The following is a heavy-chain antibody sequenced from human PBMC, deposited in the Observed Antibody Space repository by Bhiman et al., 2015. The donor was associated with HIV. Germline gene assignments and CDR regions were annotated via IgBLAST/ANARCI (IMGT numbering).Heavy chain of an antibody. CDR3: ARGGTVVTQYVFGLDV. CDR2: TRNKAKSYTT. J-gene: IGHJ6*02. D-gene: IGHD4-23*01. Sequence: EVRLVESGGGLVQPGGSLRLSCTASGFTFSDHYMDWVRQAPGKGLEWVARTRNKAKSYTTEYAASVKGRFTISRDDSKNSVYLQMNSLKTEDTAVYYCARGGTVVTQYVFGLDVWGQGTTVTVSS. V-gene: IGHV3-72*01. CDR1: GFTFSDHY.